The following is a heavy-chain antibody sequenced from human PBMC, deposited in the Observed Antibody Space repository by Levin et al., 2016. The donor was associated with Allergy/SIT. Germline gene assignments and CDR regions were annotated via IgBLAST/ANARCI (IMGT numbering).Heavy chain of an antibody. J-gene: IGHJ4*02. D-gene: IGHD3-3*01. CDR1: GFTFSNAW. V-gene: IGHV3-15*01. CDR2: IKSKTDGGTT. Sequence: GESLKISCAASGFTFSNAWMAWVRQAPGKGLEWVGRIKSKTDGGTTDYAAPVKGRFTLSRDDSGNTLYLQMNSLKTEDTAVYYCATVYYDLWSGYFNFFDYWGQGTLVTVSS. CDR3: ATVYYDLWSGYFNFFDY.